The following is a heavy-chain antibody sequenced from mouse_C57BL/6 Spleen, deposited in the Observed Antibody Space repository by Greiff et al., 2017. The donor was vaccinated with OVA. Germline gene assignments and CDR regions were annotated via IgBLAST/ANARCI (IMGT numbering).Heavy chain of an antibody. D-gene: IGHD1-1*01. J-gene: IGHJ1*03. V-gene: IGHV1-82*01. CDR2: IYPGDGDT. CDR1: GYAFSSSW. CDR3: APYYYGSSYWYFDV. Sequence: VQLQQSGPELVKPGASVKISCKASGYAFSSSWMNWVKQRPGKGLEWIGRIYPGDGDTNYNGKFKGKATLTADKSSSTAYMQLSSLTSEDSAVYVCAPYYYGSSYWYFDVWGTGTAVTVSS.